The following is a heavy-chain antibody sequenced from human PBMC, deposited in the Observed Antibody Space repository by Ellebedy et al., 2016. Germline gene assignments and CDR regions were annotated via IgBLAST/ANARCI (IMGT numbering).Heavy chain of an antibody. D-gene: IGHD6-25*01. Sequence: SETLSLTCTVSGGSISSYYWSWIRQPPGKGLEWIGYIYYSWSTNYNPSLKSRVTISVDTSKNQFSLKLSSVTAADTAVYYCARVRLWFDPWGQGTLVTVSS. V-gene: IGHV4-59*01. CDR1: GGSISSYY. CDR2: IYYSWST. J-gene: IGHJ5*02. CDR3: ARVRLWFDP.